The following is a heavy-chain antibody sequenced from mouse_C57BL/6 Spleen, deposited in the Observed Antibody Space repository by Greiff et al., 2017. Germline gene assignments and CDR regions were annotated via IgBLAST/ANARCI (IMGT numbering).Heavy chain of an antibody. V-gene: IGHV1-15*01. D-gene: IGHD2-4*01. CDR3: TTLIYYDYDWFAY. J-gene: IGHJ3*01. CDR2: IDPETGGT. CDR1: GYTFTDYE. Sequence: QVQLQQSGAELVRPGASVTLSCKASGYTFTDYEMHWVKQTPVHGLEWIGAIDPETGGTAYDQKFKGKAILTADKSSSTAYMELRSLTSEDSAVYYCTTLIYYDYDWFAYWGQGTLVTVSA.